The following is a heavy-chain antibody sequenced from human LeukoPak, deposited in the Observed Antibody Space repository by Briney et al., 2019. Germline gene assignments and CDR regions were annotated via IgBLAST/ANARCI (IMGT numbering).Heavy chain of an antibody. CDR1: GGSISSSSYY. Sequence: SETLSLTCTVSGGSISSSSYYWGWIRQPPGKGLEWIGSIYYSGSTYYNPSLKSRVTISVDTSKNQFSLKLSSVTAADTAVYYCARACSTSCYTNAFDIWGQGTMVTVSS. V-gene: IGHV4-39*07. J-gene: IGHJ3*02. CDR3: ARACSTSCYTNAFDI. D-gene: IGHD2-2*02. CDR2: IYYSGST.